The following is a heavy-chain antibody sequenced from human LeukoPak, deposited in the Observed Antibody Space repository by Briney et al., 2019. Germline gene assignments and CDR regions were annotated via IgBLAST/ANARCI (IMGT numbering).Heavy chain of an antibody. Sequence: PSETLSLTCTVSGGSISSYYWSWIRQPPGKGLEWIGDIYYSGSTNYNPSLKSRVTISVDTSKNQFSPKLSSVTAADTAVYYCARVGGTARATGYMDVWGKGTTVTVSS. J-gene: IGHJ6*03. CDR2: IYYSGST. V-gene: IGHV4-59*01. CDR1: GGSISSYY. CDR3: ARVGGTARATGYMDV. D-gene: IGHD5-18*01.